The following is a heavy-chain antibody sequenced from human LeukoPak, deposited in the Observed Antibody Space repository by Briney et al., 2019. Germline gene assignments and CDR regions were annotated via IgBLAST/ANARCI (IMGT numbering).Heavy chain of an antibody. Sequence: GGSLRLSCSASGFIFTTYTMYWVRQAPGKGLEFVSVVNDNGDTTYYTDSVKGRFTISRDNSKNTLYLQMSSLRAEDTAVYYCVGDQVDDTGYLRWGQGTRVTVSA. J-gene: IGHJ4*02. D-gene: IGHD3-9*01. CDR1: GFIFTTYT. V-gene: IGHV3-64D*06. CDR3: VGDQVDDTGYLR. CDR2: VNDNGDTT.